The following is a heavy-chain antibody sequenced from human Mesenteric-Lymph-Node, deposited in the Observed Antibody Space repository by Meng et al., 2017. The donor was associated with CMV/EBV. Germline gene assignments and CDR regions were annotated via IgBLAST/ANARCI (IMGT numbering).Heavy chain of an antibody. D-gene: IGHD2-21*01. Sequence: ESLKISCTISGDSIVNTHYFWDWVRQSPGKGLEWIGSIYHTGSAHYRPSLQSRVTISVDTTQNKIYLQLKSVTAADTAMYYCARDRYCGGDCSGMDVWGQGTTVTVSS. V-gene: IGHV4-39*07. CDR2: IYHTGSA. CDR1: GDSIVNTHYF. J-gene: IGHJ6*02. CDR3: ARDRYCGGDCSGMDV.